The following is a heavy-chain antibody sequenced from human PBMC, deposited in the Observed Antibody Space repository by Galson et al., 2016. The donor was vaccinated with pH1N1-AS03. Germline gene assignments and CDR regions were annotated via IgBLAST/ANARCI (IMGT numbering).Heavy chain of an antibody. Sequence: QSGAEVKKPGESLSISCKVSGYTLSELSMYWVRQAPGKGLEWLGGLHPEDDKIIYAQRFQGRITMTEDKSTDTAYMELSSLTSEDTATYYCASKSPGDGYYFDDWGQGTLVTVRS. CDR1: GYTLSELS. J-gene: IGHJ4*02. V-gene: IGHV1-24*01. CDR2: LHPEDDKI. D-gene: IGHD3-10*01. CDR3: ASKSPGDGYYFDD.